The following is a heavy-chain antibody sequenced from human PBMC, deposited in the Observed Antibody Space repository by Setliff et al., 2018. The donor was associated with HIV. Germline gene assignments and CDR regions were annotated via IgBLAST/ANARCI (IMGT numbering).Heavy chain of an antibody. D-gene: IGHD3-22*01. J-gene: IGHJ6*03. CDR3: AREADYYDSSGYYYYYYYMDV. CDR1: GFIFDDHA. Sequence: GGSLRLSCAASGFIFDDHAMHWVRQAPGKGLEWVSGISWTSGRIAYADSVKGRFTISRDNAKNSLYLQMNSLRAEDTALYYCAREADYYDSSGYYYYYYYMDVWGKGTTVTVSS. CDR2: ISWTSGRI. V-gene: IGHV3-9*01.